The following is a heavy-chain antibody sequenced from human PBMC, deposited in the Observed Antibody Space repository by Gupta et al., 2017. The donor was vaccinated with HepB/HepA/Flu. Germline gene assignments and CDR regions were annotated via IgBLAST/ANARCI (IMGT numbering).Heavy chain of an antibody. Sequence: QVQLQESGPGLVKPSETLSLTCTVSGDSISHYYVSWIRQPPWKGLEWIGSIYYSGTTNYYPSLKSRLTISVDRSKNQVSLRLASVTAADTAMYYCARHNSSPSYFDFWGQGIPVTVSS. CDR2: IYYSGTT. D-gene: IGHD2/OR15-2a*01. V-gene: IGHV4-59*08. CDR3: ARHNSSPSYFDF. J-gene: IGHJ4*02. CDR1: GDSISHYY.